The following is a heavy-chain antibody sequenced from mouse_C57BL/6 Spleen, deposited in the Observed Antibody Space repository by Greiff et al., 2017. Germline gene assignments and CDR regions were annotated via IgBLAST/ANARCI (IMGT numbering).Heavy chain of an antibody. CDR1: GYTFTSYW. CDR3: ARFITRAGGYFDV. CDR2: IDPSDSET. J-gene: IGHJ1*03. Sequence: QVQLQQPGAELVRPGSSVKLSCKASGYTFTSYWMHWVKQRPIQGLEWIGNIDPSDSETHYNQKFKDKATLTVDKSSSTAYMQLSSLTSEESAVYYCARFITRAGGYFDVWGTGTTVTVSS. D-gene: IGHD1-1*01. V-gene: IGHV1-52*01.